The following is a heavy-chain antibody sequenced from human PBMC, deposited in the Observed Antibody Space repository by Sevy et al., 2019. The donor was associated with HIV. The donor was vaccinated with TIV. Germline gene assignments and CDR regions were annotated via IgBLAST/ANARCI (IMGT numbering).Heavy chain of an antibody. CDR3: ARGPIQLGAFEL. V-gene: IGHV3-30*04. CDR1: GFIFSNYP. Sequence: GGSLRLSCAASGFIFSNYPIHWVRQAPGKGLEWVAVISYDATYKYYADSVKGRFTISRDNSKNTLYLQMNSLRAEDTAVYYCARGPIQLGAFELWGQGTLVTVSS. J-gene: IGHJ3*01. D-gene: IGHD5-18*01. CDR2: ISYDATYK.